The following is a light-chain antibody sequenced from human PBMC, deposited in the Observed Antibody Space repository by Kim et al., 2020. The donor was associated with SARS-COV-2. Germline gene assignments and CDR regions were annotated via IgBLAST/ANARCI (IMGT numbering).Light chain of an antibody. CDR3: ATWEDSLSGPV. CDR2: RNT. J-gene: IGLJ2*01. CDR1: TANIGNNY. V-gene: IGLV1-47*01. Sequence: GQRITISCSGSTANIGNNYVSWYQQVPGAAPKVLIYRNTVRPSGVPDRFSGSKSVTSASLAISGLRSEDEAVYYCATWEDSLSGPVFGGGTKVTVL.